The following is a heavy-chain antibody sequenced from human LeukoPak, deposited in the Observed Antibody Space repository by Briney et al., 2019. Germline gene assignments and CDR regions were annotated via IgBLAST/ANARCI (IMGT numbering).Heavy chain of an antibody. Sequence: PSETLSLTCAVYGGSFSGYYWSWIRQPPGKGLEWIGEINHSGSTNYNPSLKSRVTISVDTSKNQFSLKLSSVTAADTAVYYCARDRTMVRGVIRTGIDYWGQGTLVTFSS. D-gene: IGHD3-10*01. V-gene: IGHV4-34*01. CDR1: GGSFSGYY. CDR3: ARDRTMVRGVIRTGIDY. CDR2: INHSGST. J-gene: IGHJ4*02.